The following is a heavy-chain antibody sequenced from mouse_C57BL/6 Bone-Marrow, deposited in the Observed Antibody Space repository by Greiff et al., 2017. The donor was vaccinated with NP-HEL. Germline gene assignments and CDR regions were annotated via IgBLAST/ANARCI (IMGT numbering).Heavy chain of an antibody. CDR1: GYTFTSYW. D-gene: IGHD3-2*02. V-gene: IGHV1-52*01. J-gene: IGHJ2*01. CDR3: ARSSCSPYYFDY. CDR2: IDPSDSET. Sequence: QVQLKQSGAELVRPGSSVKLSCKASGYTFTSYWMHWVKQRPIQGLEWIGNIDPSDSETHYNQKFKDKATLTVAKSSSTAYLHLRSLAYEDSAVYNCARSSCSPYYFDYWGQGTTLTVSS.